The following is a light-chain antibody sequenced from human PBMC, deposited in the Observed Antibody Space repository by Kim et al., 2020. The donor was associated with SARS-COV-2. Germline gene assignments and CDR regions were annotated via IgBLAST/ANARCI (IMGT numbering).Light chain of an antibody. J-gene: IGKJ2*01. Sequence: DIEMTQSPSSLSASVGDRVTITCRASQSISKNVNWYQQRPGKAPNLLIYFTSTLQTGVPSRFSGSGSATDFTLTISSLQPEDVGTYHGQQSFSTPYTFGQGTKLEI. CDR3: QQSFSTPYT. CDR2: FTS. CDR1: QSISKN. V-gene: IGKV1-39*01.